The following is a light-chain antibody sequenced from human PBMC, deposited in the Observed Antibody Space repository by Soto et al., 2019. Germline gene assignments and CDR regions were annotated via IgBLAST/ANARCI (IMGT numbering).Light chain of an antibody. CDR2: DAS. J-gene: IGKJ2*01. CDR3: QQYNSYSPLYT. Sequence: DIQMTQSPSTLSSSVGDRVTITCRASQSISSWLAWYQQKPGKAPKLLIYDASSLASGVPSRFSGSGSGTEFTLPISSLQADDFATYYCQQYNSYSPLYTFGQGTKLEIK. CDR1: QSISSW. V-gene: IGKV1-5*01.